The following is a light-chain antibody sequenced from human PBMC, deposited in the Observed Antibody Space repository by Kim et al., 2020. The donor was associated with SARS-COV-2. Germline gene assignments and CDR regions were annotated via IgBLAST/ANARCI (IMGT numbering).Light chain of an antibody. Sequence: AAVGNSVTITCRASQAISSYLACYQQKPGKVHKLLIYAASTLQSGDPSRFSGSGSGTDFTLTISSLQPEDVATYYCQKYTSAPRTFGGGTKVEMK. CDR2: AAS. J-gene: IGKJ4*01. CDR3: QKYTSAPRT. CDR1: QAISSY. V-gene: IGKV1-27*01.